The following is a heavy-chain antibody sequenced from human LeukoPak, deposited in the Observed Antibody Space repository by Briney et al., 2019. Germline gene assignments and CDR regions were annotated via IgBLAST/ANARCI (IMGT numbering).Heavy chain of an antibody. Sequence: GGSLRLSCAASGFTFDDYGMSWVRQAPGKGLEWVSGINWNGGSTGYADSVKGRSTISRDNAKNSLYLQMNSLRAEDTALYYCARAQSLAAAGTLRFDPWGQGTLVTVSS. J-gene: IGHJ5*02. CDR1: GFTFDDYG. V-gene: IGHV3-20*04. CDR2: INWNGGST. D-gene: IGHD6-13*01. CDR3: ARAQSLAAAGTLRFDP.